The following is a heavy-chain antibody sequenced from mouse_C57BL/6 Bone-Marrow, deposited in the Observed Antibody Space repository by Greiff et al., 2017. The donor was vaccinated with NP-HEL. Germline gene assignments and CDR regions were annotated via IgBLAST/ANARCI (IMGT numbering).Heavy chain of an antibody. CDR2: INPSSGYT. V-gene: IGHV1-7*01. CDR1: GYTFTSYW. J-gene: IGHJ2*01. CDR3: ARSKIPYYYGSRY. Sequence: QVQLKESGAELAKPGASVKLSCKASGYTFTSYWMHWVKQRPGQGLEWIGYINPSSGYTKYNQKFKDKATLTADKSSSTAYMQLSSLTYEDSAVYYCARSKIPYYYGSRYWGQGTTLTVSS. D-gene: IGHD1-1*01.